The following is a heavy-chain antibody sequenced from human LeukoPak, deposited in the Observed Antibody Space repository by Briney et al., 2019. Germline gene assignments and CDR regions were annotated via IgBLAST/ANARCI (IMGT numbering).Heavy chain of an antibody. V-gene: IGHV3-9*01. CDR2: ISWSSGII. J-gene: IGHJ4*02. D-gene: IGHD3-3*01. CDR3: TTDLIFGVPLMGY. CDR1: GFIFDDYA. Sequence: GGSLRLSCAASGFIFDDYAMHWVRQAPGKGLEWVSGISWSSGIIGYADSVKGRFTIPRDNSKNTLYLQMNSLRAEDTAVYYCTTDLIFGVPLMGYWGQGTLITVSS.